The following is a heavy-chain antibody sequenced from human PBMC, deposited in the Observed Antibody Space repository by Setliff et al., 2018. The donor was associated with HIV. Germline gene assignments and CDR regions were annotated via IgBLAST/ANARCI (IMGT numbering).Heavy chain of an antibody. D-gene: IGHD4-17*01. Sequence: TLSLTCAVSGGSISSNGYYWGWIRQSPGKGLEWIGSIYARGGTNYNPSLESRVTMSVDTSMNQFSLRLTSVTAADTAVYYCVGDETTVTFDYWGQGTLVTVSS. CDR1: GGSISSNGYY. J-gene: IGHJ4*02. CDR2: IYARGGT. CDR3: VGDETTVTFDY. V-gene: IGHV4-39*07.